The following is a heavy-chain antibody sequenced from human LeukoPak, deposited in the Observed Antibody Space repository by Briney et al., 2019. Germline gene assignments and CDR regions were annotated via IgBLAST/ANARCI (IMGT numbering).Heavy chain of an antibody. CDR3: ARGPDIYCSGGSCYYYMDV. CDR2: IIPIFGTA. V-gene: IGHV1-69*05. J-gene: IGHJ6*03. D-gene: IGHD2-15*01. CDR1: GGTFSSYA. Sequence: SVKVSCKASGGTFSSYAISWVRQAPGQGLEWMGGIIPIFGTANYAQKFQGRVTMTRNTSISTAYMELSSLRSEDTAVYYCARGPDIYCSGGSCYYYMDVWGKGTTVTVSS.